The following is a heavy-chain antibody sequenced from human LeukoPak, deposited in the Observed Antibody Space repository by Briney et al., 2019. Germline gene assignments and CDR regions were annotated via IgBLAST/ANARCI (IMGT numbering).Heavy chain of an antibody. D-gene: IGHD6-13*01. Sequence: PSETLSLTCAVSGDFISSKNWWNWVRQPPGKGLEWIGEIYHGGNTNYNPSLKSRVTISVDKSKNQFSLILSSVTAADTAVYYCARDREYSKSWSFGYWGQGTLVTVSS. CDR3: ARDREYSKSWSFGY. V-gene: IGHV4-4*02. CDR2: IYHGGNT. J-gene: IGHJ4*02. CDR1: GDFISSKNW.